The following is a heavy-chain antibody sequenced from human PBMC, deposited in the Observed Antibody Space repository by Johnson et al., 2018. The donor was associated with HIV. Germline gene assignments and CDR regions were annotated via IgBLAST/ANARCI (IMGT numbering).Heavy chain of an antibody. Sequence: VQLVESGGGVVQPGRSLRLSCAASGFTFSDYYMSWIRQAPGKGLEWVSYISTSGSTIYYADSVKGRFTISRDNSKNTLYVKMNSLRAEDTAVYYCAKNQWELLPWREESAFDIWGQGTMVTVSS. V-gene: IGHV3-11*04. CDR1: GFTFSDYY. D-gene: IGHD1-26*01. J-gene: IGHJ3*02. CDR2: ISTSGSTI. CDR3: AKNQWELLPWREESAFDI.